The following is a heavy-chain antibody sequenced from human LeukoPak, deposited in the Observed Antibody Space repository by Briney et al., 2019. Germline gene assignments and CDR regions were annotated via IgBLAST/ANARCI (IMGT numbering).Heavy chain of an antibody. Sequence: NPGGSLRLSCAASGFTVSNAWMSWVRQAPGKGLEWVGRIKSKTDGGITDYAAPVKGRFTISRDDSKNTVYLQMNSLETEDTAVYYCTTGRSLWGQGTLVTVSS. CDR1: GFTVSNAW. CDR3: TTGRSL. J-gene: IGHJ4*02. CDR2: IKSKTDGGIT. V-gene: IGHV3-15*01.